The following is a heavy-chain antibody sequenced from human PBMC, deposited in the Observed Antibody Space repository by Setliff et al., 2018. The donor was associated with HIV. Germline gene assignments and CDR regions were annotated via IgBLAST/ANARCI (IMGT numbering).Heavy chain of an antibody. Sequence: GGSLRLSCAASGFIFSDYRMDWVRQAPGKGLEWVAYIDFTTTIVTHYADSLKGRFTISRDNSKNTLYLQLNSLRPEDTAVYYCASARIPTGGTSTSFDYWGQGTLVTVPQ. CDR2: IDFTTTIVT. J-gene: IGHJ4*02. D-gene: IGHD1-1*01. V-gene: IGHV3-48*01. CDR1: GFIFSDYR. CDR3: ASARIPTGGTSTSFDY.